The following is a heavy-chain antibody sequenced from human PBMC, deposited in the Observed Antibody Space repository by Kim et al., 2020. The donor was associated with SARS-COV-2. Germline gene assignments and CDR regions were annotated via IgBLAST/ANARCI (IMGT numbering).Heavy chain of an antibody. CDR2: ISRNSSYI. D-gene: IGHD3-9*01. V-gene: IGHV3-21*01. CDR1: EFTFSSYS. CDR3: ARVRYDSLTGYLLTVAPSDT. J-gene: IGHJ3*02. Sequence: GGSLRLSCAASEFTFSSYSMNWVRQAPGKGLEWVSSISRNSSYIYYADSVKGRFTISRDNAKNSLYLQMNSLRAEDTAVYYCARVRYDSLTGYLLTVAPSDTWGQGTMVTVSS.